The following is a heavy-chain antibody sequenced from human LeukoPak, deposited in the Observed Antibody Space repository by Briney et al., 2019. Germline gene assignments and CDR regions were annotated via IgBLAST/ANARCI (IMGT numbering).Heavy chain of an antibody. CDR2: IRYDGSNK. J-gene: IGHJ4*02. Sequence: TGGSLRLSCAASGFTFSSHGMSWVRQAPGKGLEWVAFIRYDGSNKYYADSVKGRFTISRDNSKNTLYLQMNSLRAEDTAVYYCAKDLYYYDSSGYYLPFYWGQGTLVTVSS. D-gene: IGHD3-22*01. CDR3: AKDLYYYDSSGYYLPFY. V-gene: IGHV3-30*02. CDR1: GFTFSSHG.